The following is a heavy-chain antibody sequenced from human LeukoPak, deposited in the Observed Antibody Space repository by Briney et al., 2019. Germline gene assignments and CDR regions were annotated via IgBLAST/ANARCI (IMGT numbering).Heavy chain of an antibody. Sequence: GESLKISCKGSGYSFTSYWIGWVRQMPGKGLEWMGIIYPGDSDTRYSPSFQGQVTISADKSISTAYLQWSSLKASDTAMYYCARPMDYGDYFLGAAFDTWGQGTMVTVSS. CDR3: ARPMDYGDYFLGAAFDT. CDR1: GYSFTSYW. V-gene: IGHV5-51*01. CDR2: IYPGDSDT. J-gene: IGHJ3*02. D-gene: IGHD4-17*01.